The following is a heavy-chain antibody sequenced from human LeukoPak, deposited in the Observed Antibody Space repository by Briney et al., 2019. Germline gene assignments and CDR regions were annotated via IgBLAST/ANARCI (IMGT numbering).Heavy chain of an antibody. CDR1: GFTFSSYG. CDR2: IWYDGSNK. J-gene: IGHJ4*02. Sequence: GGSLRLSCAASGFTFSSYGMHWVRQAPGKGLEWVAVIWYDGSNKYYADSVKGRFTISRDNSKDTLYLQMNSLRAEDTAVYYCAKDEGRDGYTYPDYWGQGTLVTVSS. V-gene: IGHV3-33*06. CDR3: AKDEGRDGYTYPDY. D-gene: IGHD5-24*01.